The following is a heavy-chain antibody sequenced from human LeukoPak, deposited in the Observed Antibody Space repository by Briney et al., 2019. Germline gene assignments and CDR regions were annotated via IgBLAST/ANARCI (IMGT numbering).Heavy chain of an antibody. CDR2: IYYSGST. D-gene: IGHD2-21*01. Sequence: SETLSLTCTVSGGSISSYYWSWIRQPPGKGLEWIGYIYYSGSTNYNPSLKSRVTISVDTSKNQFSLKLSSVTAADTAVYYCAGAGPEGHIKFFPSQVSLTFDYWGQGTLVTVSS. V-gene: IGHV4-59*01. CDR1: GGSISSYY. CDR3: AGAGPEGHIKFFPSQVSLTFDY. J-gene: IGHJ4*02.